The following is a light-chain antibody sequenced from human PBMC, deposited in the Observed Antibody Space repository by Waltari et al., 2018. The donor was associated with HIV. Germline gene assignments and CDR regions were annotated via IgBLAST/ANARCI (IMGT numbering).Light chain of an antibody. V-gene: IGKV4-1*01. CDR3: QQYYEAPYA. CDR1: QNILYSSNNKNY. CDR2: WAS. J-gene: IGKJ2*01. Sequence: DIVMTQSPESLPVSLGERATINCKSSQNILYSSNNKNYLAWYQQKPGQSPRVLISWASTRESGVPDRFSGSGSGTDFSLTISSLQAEDVAVYYCQQYYEAPYAFGQGTKLDIK.